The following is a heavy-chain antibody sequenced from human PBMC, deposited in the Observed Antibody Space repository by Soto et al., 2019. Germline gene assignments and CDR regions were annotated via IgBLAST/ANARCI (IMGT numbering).Heavy chain of an antibody. CDR2: ISAYNGNT. Sequence: ASVKVSCKASGYTFTSYGFSWVRQAPGQGLEWMGWISAYNGNTNYAQKLQGRVTMTRDTSTSTAYMELSSLRSEDTAVYYCARAGGGYCSSTSCYKWFDPWGQGTLVTVSS. CDR1: GYTFTSYG. CDR3: ARAGGGYCSSTSCYKWFDP. J-gene: IGHJ5*02. D-gene: IGHD2-2*02. V-gene: IGHV1-18*01.